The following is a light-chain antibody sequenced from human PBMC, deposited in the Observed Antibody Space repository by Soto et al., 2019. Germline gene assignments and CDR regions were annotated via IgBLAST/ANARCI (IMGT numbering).Light chain of an antibody. J-gene: IGKJ1*01. CDR1: QSISSNY. V-gene: IGKV3-20*01. CDR3: HQYGSAPAWT. CDR2: GAS. Sequence: EIVLPQSPGTLSLFPGERATLSCRASQSISSNYLAWYQQKPGQAPRLLFHGASNRATGIPDRFSGAGSGTDFTLTISILEPEDLAVYYCHQYGSAPAWTFGPGTKWEI.